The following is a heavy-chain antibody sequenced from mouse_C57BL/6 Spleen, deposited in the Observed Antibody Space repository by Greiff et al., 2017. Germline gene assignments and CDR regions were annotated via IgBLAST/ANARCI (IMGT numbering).Heavy chain of an antibody. J-gene: IGHJ3*01. D-gene: IGHD2-3*01. CDR2: LWSGGST. CDR1: GFSLTSYG. V-gene: IGHV2-2*01. CDR3: ARNDYDGYSWFAY. Sequence: VQRVESGPGLVQPSQSLSITCTVSGFSLTSYGVHWVRQSPGKGLEWLGVLWSGGSTDYNAAFISRLSISKDNSKSQVFFKMNSLQADDTAIYYCARNDYDGYSWFAYWGQGTLVTVSA.